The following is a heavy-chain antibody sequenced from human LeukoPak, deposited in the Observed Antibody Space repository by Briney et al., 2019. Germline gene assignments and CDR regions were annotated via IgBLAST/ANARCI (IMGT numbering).Heavy chain of an antibody. CDR3: ASQTLGYCTNGVCYPLLRYFDY. Sequence: SETLSLTCTVSGGSISTHYCNWVRQPAGKGLEWIGRIYTSGSTNYNPSLKSRVTMSVDTSKNQFSLKLSSVTAADTAVYYCASQTLGYCTNGVCYPLLRYFDYWGQGTLVTVSS. CDR2: IYTSGST. V-gene: IGHV4-4*07. D-gene: IGHD2-8*01. J-gene: IGHJ4*02. CDR1: GGSISTHY.